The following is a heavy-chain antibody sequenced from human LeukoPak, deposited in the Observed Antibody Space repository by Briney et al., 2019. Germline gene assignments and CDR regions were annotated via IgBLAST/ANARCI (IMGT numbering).Heavy chain of an antibody. D-gene: IGHD6-19*01. CDR3: ARRDHSSGWFHFDY. J-gene: IGHJ4*02. CDR2: ISYSGST. Sequence: SETLSLTCTVSGGSISRYYWSWIRQPPGKGLEWIGYISYSGSTNYNPSLKSRVTISVDTSKNQFSLKLSSVTAADTAVYYCARRDHSSGWFHFDYWGQGTLVTVSS. V-gene: IGHV4-59*08. CDR1: GGSISRYY.